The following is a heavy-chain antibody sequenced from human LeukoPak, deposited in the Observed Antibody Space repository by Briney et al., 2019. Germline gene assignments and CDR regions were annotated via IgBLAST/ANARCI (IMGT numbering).Heavy chain of an antibody. J-gene: IGHJ1*01. CDR3: VRGLDA. V-gene: IGHV3-74*01. CDR1: GFTFSSDW. Sequence: PGGSLRLSCAASGFTFSSDWMHWVCQAPGKGLVRVSYINGYGSWTTYADSVRGRFAISRDNAKKTLYLQMNSLRDEETAVYYCVRGLDAWGLGTLVTVSS. D-gene: IGHD3-16*01. CDR2: INGYGSWT.